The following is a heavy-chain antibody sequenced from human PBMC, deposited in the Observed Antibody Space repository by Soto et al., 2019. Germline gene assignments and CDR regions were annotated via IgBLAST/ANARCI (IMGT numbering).Heavy chain of an antibody. CDR1: GFTFSSYA. J-gene: IGHJ4*02. D-gene: IGHD2-15*01. CDR3: AKGIVVVVAATRVLDY. CDR2: ISGSGGST. Sequence: GGSLRLSCAASGFTFSSYAMSWVRQAPGKGLEWVSAISGSGGSTYYADSVKGRFTISRDNSKNTLYLQMNSLRAEDTAVYYCAKGIVVVVAATRVLDYWGQGTLVTVSS. V-gene: IGHV3-23*01.